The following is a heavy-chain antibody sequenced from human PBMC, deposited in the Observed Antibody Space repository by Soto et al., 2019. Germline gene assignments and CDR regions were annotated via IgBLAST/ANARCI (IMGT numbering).Heavy chain of an antibody. V-gene: IGHV1-8*01. CDR3: ARGGSGWYEDSTDWFDP. Sequence: ASVKVSCKASGYTFTSYDINWVRQATGQGLEWMGWMNPNSGNTGYAQKFQGRVTMTRNTSISTAYMELSSLRSEDTAVYYCARGGSGWYEDSTDWFDPWGQGTLVTVS. CDR1: GYTFTSYD. J-gene: IGHJ5*02. D-gene: IGHD6-19*01. CDR2: MNPNSGNT.